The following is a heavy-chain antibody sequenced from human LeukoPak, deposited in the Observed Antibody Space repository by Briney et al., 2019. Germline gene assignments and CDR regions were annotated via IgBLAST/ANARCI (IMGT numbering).Heavy chain of an antibody. CDR2: ITHSGST. J-gene: IGHJ4*02. Sequence: PSDTLSLTCAVYGGSFSGKYWTWIRQPPGKGLEWIGEITHSGSTYYNPSLKSRVTISVDTSKNQFSLKLNSVTAADTAVYYCARDLMTWGQGTLVTVSS. CDR3: ARDLMT. CDR1: GGSFSGKY. V-gene: IGHV4-34*01.